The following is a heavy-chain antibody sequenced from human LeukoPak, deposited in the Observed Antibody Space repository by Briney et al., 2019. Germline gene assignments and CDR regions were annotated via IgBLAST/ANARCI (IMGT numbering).Heavy chain of an antibody. D-gene: IGHD3-16*01. V-gene: IGHV4-59*08. CDR3: ASHADGGVFISTYFFDS. CDR2: ISDSGSP. CDR1: GASFSNYH. J-gene: IGHJ4*02. Sequence: SETLTLTCPVSGASFSNYHWSWLRQTPGKGLEWIGHISDSGSPTCNPSLKSRVTISEDMSKNQIALNLSSVTAADTAVYYCASHADGGVFISTYFFDSWGQGFLVSVSS.